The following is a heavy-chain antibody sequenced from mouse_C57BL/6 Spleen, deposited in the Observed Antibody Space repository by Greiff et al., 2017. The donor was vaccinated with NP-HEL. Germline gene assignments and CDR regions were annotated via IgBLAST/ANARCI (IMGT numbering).Heavy chain of an antibody. V-gene: IGHV1-15*01. CDR2: IDPETGGT. D-gene: IGHD1-1*01. Sequence: QVQLQQSGAELVRPGASVTLSCKASGYTFTDYEMHWVKQTPVHGLEWIGAIDPETGGTAYNQKFKGKAILTADKSSSTAYMELRSLTSEDSAVYYCTRRDLYYGSRGWYFDVWGTGTTVTVSS. J-gene: IGHJ1*03. CDR1: GYTFTDYE. CDR3: TRRDLYYGSRGWYFDV.